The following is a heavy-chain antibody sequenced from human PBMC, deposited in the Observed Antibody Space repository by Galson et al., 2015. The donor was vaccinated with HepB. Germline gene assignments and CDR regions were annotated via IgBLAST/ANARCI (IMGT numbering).Heavy chain of an antibody. J-gene: IGHJ4*02. CDR1: GDSVSSKSAA. CDR2: TWYRSKWNN. Sequence: CAISGDSVSSKSAAWNWIRQSPSRGLEWLGRTWYRSKWNNGYAASVRSRITINPDTSKNQFSLHLNSVTPEDTAGYYCARSTGDLDYWGQGTLVTVSS. CDR3: ARSTGDLDY. V-gene: IGHV6-1*01. D-gene: IGHD1-14*01.